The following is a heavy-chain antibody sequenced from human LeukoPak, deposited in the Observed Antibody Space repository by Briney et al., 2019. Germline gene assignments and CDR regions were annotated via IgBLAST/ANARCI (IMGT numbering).Heavy chain of an antibody. V-gene: IGHV3-23*01. J-gene: IGHJ4*02. D-gene: IGHD5-12*01. CDR2: ISTSGTT. Sequence: GGSLRLSCAASGFPFSSYAMTWVRQAPGKGLEWVSQISTSGTTYYAGSVKGRFTISRDNSKNTLFLQMNSLRAEDTAIYYCAKGGHGDYWGQGTRVTVSS. CDR1: GFPFSSYA. CDR3: AKGGHGDY.